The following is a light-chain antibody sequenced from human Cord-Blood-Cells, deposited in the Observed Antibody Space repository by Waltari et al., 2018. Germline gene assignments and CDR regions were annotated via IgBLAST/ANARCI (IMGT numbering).Light chain of an antibody. J-gene: IGLJ2*01. CDR1: SSDVAGYNY. CDR3: SSYAGSNNLV. CDR2: EVS. V-gene: IGLV2-8*01. Sequence: QSALTQPPSASGSPAQSATISCTGPSSDVAGYNYVSWYQQHPGKAPNLMIYEVSKRPSGVPDRFAGSKSGNTASLPVSGLPAEDEADYYCSSYAGSNNLVFGGGTKLTVL.